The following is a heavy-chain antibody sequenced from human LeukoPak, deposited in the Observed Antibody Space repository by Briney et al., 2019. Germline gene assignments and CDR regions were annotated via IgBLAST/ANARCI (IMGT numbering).Heavy chain of an antibody. CDR2: IYYSGST. V-gene: IGHV4-59*01. CDR3: ARVSDYDFWSGYYLDY. D-gene: IGHD3-3*01. J-gene: IGHJ4*02. CDR1: GGSISSYY. Sequence: SETLSLTCTVSGGSISSYYWSWIRQPPGKGLEWIGYIYYSGSTNYNPSLKSRVTISVDTSKNQFSLKLSSVTAADTAVYYCARVSDYDFWSGYYLDYWGQGTLVTVSS.